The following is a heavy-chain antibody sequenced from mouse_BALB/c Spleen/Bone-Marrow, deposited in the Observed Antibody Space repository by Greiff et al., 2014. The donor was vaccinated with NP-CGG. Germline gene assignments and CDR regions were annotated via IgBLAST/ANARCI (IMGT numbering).Heavy chain of an antibody. D-gene: IGHD2-10*02. CDR1: GDSITSGY. CDR2: ISYSGST. Sequence: VQLKESGPSLVKPSQTLSLTCSVTGDSITSGYWNWIRKFPGNKFEYMGYISYSGSTYYNPSLKSRISITRDTSKNQYYLHLNSVTTEDTATYYCSRGRYGNTMHYWGQGTSVTVSS. V-gene: IGHV3-8*02. CDR3: SRGRYGNTMHY. J-gene: IGHJ4*01.